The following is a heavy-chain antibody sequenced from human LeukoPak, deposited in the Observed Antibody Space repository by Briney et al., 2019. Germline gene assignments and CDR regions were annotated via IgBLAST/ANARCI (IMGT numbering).Heavy chain of an antibody. CDR3: ATSSSGWYYLDY. V-gene: IGHV3-53*01. CDR2: IYSGGST. J-gene: IGHJ4*02. D-gene: IGHD6-19*01. Sequence: GGSLRLSCAASGFTVSSTYMSWVRQAPGKGLEWVSIIYSGGSTFRADSVKGRFTISRDNSKNTLYLQMNSLRVEDTAVYYCATSSSGWYYLDYWGQGTLVTVSS. CDR1: GFTVSSTY.